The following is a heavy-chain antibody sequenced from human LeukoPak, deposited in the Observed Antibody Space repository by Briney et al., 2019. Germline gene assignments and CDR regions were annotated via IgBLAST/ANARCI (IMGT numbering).Heavy chain of an antibody. D-gene: IGHD6-19*01. CDR1: GDSVSSNSAD. CDR3: ARGGSGWFFDY. Sequence: SQTLSLTCAISGDSVSSNSADGPWTRHSPSRALECLGRTYYRSKWYNDYAVSVKSRIIINPATSKNQFSLKLNSVTPEDTDVYYCARGGSGWFFDYWGQGTLVTVSS. CDR2: TYYRSKWYN. V-gene: IGHV6-1*01. J-gene: IGHJ4*02.